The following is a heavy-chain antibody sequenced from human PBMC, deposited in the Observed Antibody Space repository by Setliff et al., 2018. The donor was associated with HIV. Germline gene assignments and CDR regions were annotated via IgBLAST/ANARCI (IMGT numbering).Heavy chain of an antibody. D-gene: IGHD1-26*01. J-gene: IGHJ5*02. Sequence: ASETLSLTCTVSGGSISSGSYYWSWIRQPAGKGLEWIGQIHTSGSTNYNPSLESRVIILVDTSKNQFSPKLTSVNAADTGMYYCARRTFGSGRIDPWGQGTLVTVSS. CDR2: IHTSGST. V-gene: IGHV4-61*09. CDR1: GGSISSGSYY. CDR3: ARRTFGSGRIDP.